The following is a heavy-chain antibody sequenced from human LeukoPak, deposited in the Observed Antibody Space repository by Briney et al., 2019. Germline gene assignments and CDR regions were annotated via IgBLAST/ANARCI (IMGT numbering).Heavy chain of an antibody. Sequence: SVKVSCKASGGTFSSYAISWVRQAPGQGLEWMGGIIPIFGTANYAQKFQGRVTITADESTSTAYMELSSLRSEDTAVYYCARIPVGTTEWFDPWGQGTLVTVSS. CDR2: IIPIFGTA. D-gene: IGHD1-1*01. V-gene: IGHV1-69*13. J-gene: IGHJ5*02. CDR1: GGTFSSYA. CDR3: ARIPVGTTEWFDP.